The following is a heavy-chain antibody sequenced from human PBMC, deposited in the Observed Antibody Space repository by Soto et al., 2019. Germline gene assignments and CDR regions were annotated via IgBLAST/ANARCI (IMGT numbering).Heavy chain of an antibody. D-gene: IGHD6-19*01. J-gene: IGHJ6*02. V-gene: IGHV1-3*01. CDR2: INAGNGNT. CDR1: GYTFTSYA. CDR3: ARDGGYSSGWYVHYYYYGMDV. Sequence: QVQLVQSGAEVKKPGASVKVSCKASGYTFTSYAMHWVRMDPGQRLEWMGWINAGNGNTKYSQKFQGRVTITRDTSASTAYMELSSLRSEDTAVYYCARDGGYSSGWYVHYYYYGMDVWGQGTTVTVSS.